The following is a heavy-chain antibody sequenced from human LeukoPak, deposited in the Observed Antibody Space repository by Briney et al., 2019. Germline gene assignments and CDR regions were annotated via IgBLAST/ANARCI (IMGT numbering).Heavy chain of an antibody. D-gene: IGHD3-22*01. CDR2: IYYSGST. V-gene: IGHV4-59*01. CDR1: GGSISSYY. Sequence: SATLSLTCPVSGGSISSYYWSGIRPPPGKGLERIGYIYYSGSTNYNPSLKSRVTISVDTSKNQFSLKLSSVTAADTAVYYCARVHVGYYFESGGINCLDPWGQGTLVTVSS. CDR3: ARVHVGYYFESGGINCLDP. J-gene: IGHJ5*02.